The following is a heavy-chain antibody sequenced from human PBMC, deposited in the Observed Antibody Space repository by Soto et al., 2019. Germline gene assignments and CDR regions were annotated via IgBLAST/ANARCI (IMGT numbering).Heavy chain of an antibody. CDR2: INTDGSRT. CDR1: GFTFNNYW. D-gene: IGHD1-1*01. Sequence: EVQLVESGGELVQPGGSLRLSCAASGFTFNNYWMHWVRQAPGKGLVWVSRINTDGSRTNYAESVKGRFTISRDNAKNTLYLQMDSLRAEDTAVYYCAKVATGSYNWFDPWGQGTLVTVSS. CDR3: AKVATGSYNWFDP. V-gene: IGHV3-74*01. J-gene: IGHJ5*02.